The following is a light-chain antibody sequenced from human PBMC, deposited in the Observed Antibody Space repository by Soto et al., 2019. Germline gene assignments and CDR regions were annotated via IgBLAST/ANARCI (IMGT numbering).Light chain of an antibody. Sequence: EIVMTQSPATLSLSPGERATLSCRASRSINRKLACYQQKPGQAPSLLISGASTRATGIPARCSGSGSGTEFPLTISSRQSEDFAVYYCQQYYDCPPLIFGGGTKVEIK. J-gene: IGKJ4*01. CDR1: RSINRK. CDR3: QQYYDCPPLI. V-gene: IGKV3-15*01. CDR2: GAS.